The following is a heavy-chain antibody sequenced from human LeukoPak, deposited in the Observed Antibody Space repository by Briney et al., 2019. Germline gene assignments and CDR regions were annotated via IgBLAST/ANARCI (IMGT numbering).Heavy chain of an antibody. J-gene: IGHJ1*01. V-gene: IGHV4-59*01. D-gene: IGHD4-17*01. CDR1: GGSISSYY. CDR2: IYYSGST. Sequence: SETLSLTCTVSGGSISSYYWSWIRQPPGKGLEWIGYIYYSGSTNYNPSLKSRVTVSVDTSKNQFSLKLSSVTAADTAVYYCARVVHGVIQHWGQGTLVTVSS. CDR3: ARVVHGVIQH.